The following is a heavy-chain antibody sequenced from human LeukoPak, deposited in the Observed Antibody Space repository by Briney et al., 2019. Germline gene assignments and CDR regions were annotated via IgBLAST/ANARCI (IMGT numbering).Heavy chain of an antibody. J-gene: IGHJ4*02. Sequence: GRSLRLSCAASGFTFSSYGMHWVRQAPGKGLEWVAVISYDGSNKYYADSVKGRFTISRDNSKNTLYLQMNSLGAEDTAVYYCAKDVRFLEWLLSYWGQGTLVTVSS. V-gene: IGHV3-30*18. CDR1: GFTFSSYG. D-gene: IGHD3-3*01. CDR3: AKDVRFLEWLLSY. CDR2: ISYDGSNK.